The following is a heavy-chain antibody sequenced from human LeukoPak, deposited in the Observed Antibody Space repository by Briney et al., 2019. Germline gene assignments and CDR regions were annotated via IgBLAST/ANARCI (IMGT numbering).Heavy chain of an antibody. D-gene: IGHD2-21*01. Sequence: SETLSLTCTVSGGSISSTSYYWGWIRQPPGKGLEWIGSMYYSGSTFYNPSLKSRVTISVDTSKNQFYLKRSSVTAADTALYYCATHRAYCSGSSCYSVWFDPWGLGTLVTVSS. J-gene: IGHJ5*02. CDR3: ATHRAYCSGSSCYSVWFDP. V-gene: IGHV4-39*01. CDR2: MYYSGST. CDR1: GGSISSTSYY.